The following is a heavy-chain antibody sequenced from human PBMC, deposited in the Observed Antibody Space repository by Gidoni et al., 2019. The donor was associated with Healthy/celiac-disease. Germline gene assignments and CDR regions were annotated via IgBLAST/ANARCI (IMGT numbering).Heavy chain of an antibody. Sequence: QVQLQQWGAGLSKPSETLSLTCAVYGGSFSGYYWSWIRQPPGTGLEWIGEINHSGSTNYNPSLKSRVTISVDTSKNQFSLKLSSVTAADTAVYYCASHSSGWYDVDYWGQGTLVTVSS. J-gene: IGHJ4*02. CDR1: GGSFSGYY. V-gene: IGHV4-34*01. CDR3: ASHSSGWYDVDY. CDR2: INHSGST. D-gene: IGHD6-19*01.